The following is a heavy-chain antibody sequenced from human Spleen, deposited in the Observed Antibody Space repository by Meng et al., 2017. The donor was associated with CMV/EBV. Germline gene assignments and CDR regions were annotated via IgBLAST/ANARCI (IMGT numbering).Heavy chain of an antibody. CDR1: GFTFDDYA. CDR2: ISWNSGSI. J-gene: IGHJ3*02. D-gene: IGHD3-22*01. V-gene: IGHV3-9*01. Sequence: GGSLRLSCAASGFTFDDYAMHWVRQAPGKGLEWVSGISWNSGSIGYADSVKGRFTISRDNAKNSLYLQMNSLRAEDTALYYCAKAIRVVVSDAFDIWGQGTMVTVSS. CDR3: AKAIRVVVSDAFDI.